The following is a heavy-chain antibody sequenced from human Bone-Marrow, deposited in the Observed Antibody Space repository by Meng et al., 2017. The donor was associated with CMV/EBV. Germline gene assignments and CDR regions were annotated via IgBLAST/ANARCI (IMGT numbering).Heavy chain of an antibody. V-gene: IGHV3-53*01. J-gene: IGHJ4*02. CDR1: GFSVSSNY. D-gene: IGHD1-26*01. CDR3: ACSGSSQTWDYFDY. Sequence: CAASGFSVSSNYMSWVRQAPGKGLEWVSIIYSDGSTYYADSVKGRFTISRDNSKNTLYLQMNSLRAEDTAVYYCACSGSSQTWDYFDYWGQGTLVTVSS. CDR2: IYSDGST.